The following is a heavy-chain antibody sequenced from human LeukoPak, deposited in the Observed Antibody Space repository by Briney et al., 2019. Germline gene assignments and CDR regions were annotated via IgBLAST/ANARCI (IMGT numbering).Heavy chain of an antibody. D-gene: IGHD5-18*01. Sequence: VASVKVSCKASGGTFSSYAISWVRQAPGQGLEWMGGIIPIFGTANYAQKFQGRVTITTDESTRTAYMELSSLRSADTAVYYCARGTTSMVTNNWFDPWGQGALVTVSS. CDR1: GGTFSSYA. J-gene: IGHJ5*02. CDR2: IIPIFGTA. CDR3: ARGTTSMVTNNWFDP. V-gene: IGHV1-69*05.